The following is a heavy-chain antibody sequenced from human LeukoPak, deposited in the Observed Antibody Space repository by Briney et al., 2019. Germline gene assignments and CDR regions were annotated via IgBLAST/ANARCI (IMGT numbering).Heavy chain of an antibody. J-gene: IGHJ4*02. Sequence: ASGFXFSSXXXDXGXQAXXXXXGWVAFIRYDGSNKYYADSVKGRFTVSRDNSKNTLYLQMNTLRAEDTAVYYCAKDPTGYYYDSSGYYGGYWGQGTLVTVSS. D-gene: IGHD3-22*01. V-gene: IGHV3-30*02. CDR1: GFXFSSXX. CDR3: AKDPTGYYYDSSGYYGGY. CDR2: IRYDGSNK.